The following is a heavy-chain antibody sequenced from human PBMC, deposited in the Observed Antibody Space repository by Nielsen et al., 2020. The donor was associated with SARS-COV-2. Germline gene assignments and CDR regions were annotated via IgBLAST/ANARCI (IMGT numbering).Heavy chain of an antibody. CDR2: IHYAGSN. V-gene: IGHV4-31*03. J-gene: IGHJ4*02. CDR1: GGSIIGGGYY. CDR3: ARGTGSRDFDF. Sequence: SYTLSLTCTFSGGSIIGGGYYWTWIRPYPVGGLEWIGHLIHYAGSNDDKPSRESRGSRAADTSKNKVSLRLRSVTAADTAVYYCARGTGSRDFDFWGLGTLVTVSS. D-gene: IGHD2-8*02.